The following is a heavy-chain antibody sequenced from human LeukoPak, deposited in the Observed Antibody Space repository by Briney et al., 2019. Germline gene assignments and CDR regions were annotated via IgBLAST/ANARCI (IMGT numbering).Heavy chain of an antibody. CDR3: ARVIAAAELDY. CDR2: IYHSGNT. J-gene: IGHJ4*02. V-gene: IGHV4-4*02. CDR1: GGSTSRSNW. D-gene: IGHD6-13*01. Sequence: SETLSLTCAVSGGSTSRSNWWSWVRQPPGKGLEWIGEIYHSGNTKYNPSLKSRVTISMDKSKNQFSLKLSSVTAADTAVYYCARVIAAAELDYWGQGTLVTVSS.